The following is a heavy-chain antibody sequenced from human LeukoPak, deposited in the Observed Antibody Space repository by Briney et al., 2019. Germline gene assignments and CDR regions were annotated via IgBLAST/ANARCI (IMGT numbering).Heavy chain of an antibody. V-gene: IGHV4-39*01. J-gene: IGHJ6*03. CDR3: ARLHCSYYYYMDV. CDR1: GGSISSSSYY. CDR2: IYYSGST. D-gene: IGHD2-21*02. Sequence: PSETLSLTCIVSGGSISSSSYYWGWIRQPPGKGLEWIGSIYYSGSTYYNPSLKSRVTISVDTSKNQFSLKLNSVTAADTAVYYCARLHCSYYYYMDVWGKGTTVTVSS.